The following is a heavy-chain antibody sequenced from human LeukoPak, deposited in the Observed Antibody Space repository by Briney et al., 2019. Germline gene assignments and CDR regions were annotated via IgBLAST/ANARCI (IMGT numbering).Heavy chain of an antibody. J-gene: IGHJ4*02. D-gene: IGHD5-18*01. V-gene: IGHV4-34*01. CDR1: GGSFSGYY. CDR3: ARVLRGLDSYGSLYFDY. Sequence: SETLSLTCAVYGGSFSGYYWSWIRQPPGKGLEWIGEINHSGSTNYNPSLKSRVTISVDTSKNQFSLKLSSVTAADTAVYYCARVLRGLDSYGSLYFDYWGQGTLVTVSS. CDR2: INHSGST.